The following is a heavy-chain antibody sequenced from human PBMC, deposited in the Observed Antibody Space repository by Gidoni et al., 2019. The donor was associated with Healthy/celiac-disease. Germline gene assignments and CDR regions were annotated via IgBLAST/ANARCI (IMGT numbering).Heavy chain of an antibody. J-gene: IGHJ4*02. CDR1: GFTFRSSG. V-gene: IGHV3-30*18. CDR3: AKDLGYYDILTGYYPRLTADY. D-gene: IGHD3-9*01. Sequence: QVQLVESGGGVVQPGRSLRLSCAASGFTFRSSGIHWVRQAPAKGREWVAVISYDGSNKYYADSVKGRFTISRDNSKNTLYLQMNSRRAEDTAVYYCAKDLGYYDILTGYYPRLTADYWGQGTLVTVSS. CDR2: ISYDGSNK.